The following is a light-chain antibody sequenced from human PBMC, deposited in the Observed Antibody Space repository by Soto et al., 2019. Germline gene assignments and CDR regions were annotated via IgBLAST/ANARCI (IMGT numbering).Light chain of an antibody. V-gene: IGLV2-23*02. CDR1: SSDVGGYNY. CDR2: EVS. Sequence: QSVLTQPASVSGSPGQSITISCTGTSSDVGGYNYVSWYQQHPGKAPKLIIYEVSNRHSGVSNRFSGSKSDNTASLTISGLRAEDEAHYHCCSYAGSRTFVFGGGTKLTVL. CDR3: CSYAGSRTFV. J-gene: IGLJ3*02.